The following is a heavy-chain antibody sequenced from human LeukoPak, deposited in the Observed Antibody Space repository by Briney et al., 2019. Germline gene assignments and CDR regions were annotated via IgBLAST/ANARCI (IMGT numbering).Heavy chain of an antibody. Sequence: GGSLRLSCAASGFTFSSYAMHWVRQAPGKGLEWVAVISYDGSNKYYADSVKGRFTISRDNSKNTLYLQMNSLRAEDTAVYYCARPEDGYNSANAFDIWGQGTMVTVSS. CDR3: ARPEDGYNSANAFDI. CDR1: GFTFSSYA. V-gene: IGHV3-30*04. D-gene: IGHD5-24*01. J-gene: IGHJ3*02. CDR2: ISYDGSNK.